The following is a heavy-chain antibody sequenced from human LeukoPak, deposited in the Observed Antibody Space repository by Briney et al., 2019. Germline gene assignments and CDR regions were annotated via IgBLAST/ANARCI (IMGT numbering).Heavy chain of an antibody. D-gene: IGHD3-16*01. CDR1: GYTFTGYY. CDR2: INPNSGGT. Sequence: ASVKVSCKASGYTFTGYYMHWVRQAPGQGLEWMGWINPNSGGTNYAQKFQGRVTMTRDTSISTAYMQLSRLRSDDTAVYYCARDWGHSDAFDIWGQGTMVTVSS. CDR3: ARDWGHSDAFDI. J-gene: IGHJ3*02. V-gene: IGHV1-2*02.